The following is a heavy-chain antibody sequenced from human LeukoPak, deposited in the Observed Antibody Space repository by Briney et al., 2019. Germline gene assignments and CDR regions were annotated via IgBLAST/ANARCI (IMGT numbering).Heavy chain of an antibody. J-gene: IGHJ3*02. Sequence: PSETLSLTCTVSGGSIRSYYWSWIRQPAGKGLEWIGRIYTSGSTNYNPSLKSRVTMSVDTSKNQFSLKLSSVTAADTAVYYCARVNSYTNDAFDIWGQGTTVTVSS. CDR3: ARVNSYTNDAFDI. V-gene: IGHV4-4*07. CDR1: GGSIRSYY. D-gene: IGHD4-23*01. CDR2: IYTSGST.